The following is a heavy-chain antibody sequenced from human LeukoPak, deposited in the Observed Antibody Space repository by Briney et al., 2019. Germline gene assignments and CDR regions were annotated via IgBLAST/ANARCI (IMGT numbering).Heavy chain of an antibody. D-gene: IGHD1-26*01. V-gene: IGHV1-69*13. J-gene: IGHJ4*02. Sequence: SLKLCRTPSVCTFTSYAISMVRQAPAQGPEWMGGIIPIFGTANYAQNFQRRVTITAAESASTAYMELSSLRSEVTAVYYCARELGSSHVDYWGQGTLVTVSS. CDR3: ARELGSSHVDY. CDR2: IIPIFGTA. CDR1: VCTFTSYA.